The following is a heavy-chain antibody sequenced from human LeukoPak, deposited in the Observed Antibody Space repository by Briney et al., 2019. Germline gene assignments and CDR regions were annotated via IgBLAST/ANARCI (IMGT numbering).Heavy chain of an antibody. J-gene: IGHJ4*02. CDR3: ARRYYGDVYHFDY. Sequence: SETLSLTCTVSGGSISSSYWSWNRQPPGKGLEYVGYIFYSGSTDYNPSLKSRVTLSVDTSKNQFSLKLSSVTAADTAVYYCARRYYGDVYHFDYWGQGILVTVSS. V-gene: IGHV4-59*08. CDR1: GGSISSSY. CDR2: IFYSGST. D-gene: IGHD3-10*01.